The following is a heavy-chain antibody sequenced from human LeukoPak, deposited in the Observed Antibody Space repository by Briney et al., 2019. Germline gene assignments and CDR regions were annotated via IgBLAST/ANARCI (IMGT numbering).Heavy chain of an antibody. D-gene: IGHD6-19*01. V-gene: IGHV4-59*01. CDR2: IYYSGST. Sequence: SETLSLTCTVSGGSISSYYWSWIRQPPGKGLEWIGYIYYSGSTNYNPSLKSQVTISVDTSKNQFSLKLSSVTAADTAVYYCARDLRGEYSSGPDPWGQGTLVTVSS. CDR3: ARDLRGEYSSGPDP. J-gene: IGHJ5*02. CDR1: GGSISSYY.